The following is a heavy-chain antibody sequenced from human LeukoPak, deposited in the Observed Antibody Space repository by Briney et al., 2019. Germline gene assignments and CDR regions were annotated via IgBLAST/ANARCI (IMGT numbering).Heavy chain of an antibody. CDR3: ARDILYSGTYFDY. D-gene: IGHD1-26*01. J-gene: IGHJ4*02. CDR2: ISSSSSTI. Sequence: QPGTSLRLSCAASGFTFSSSSMNWVRQAPGKGLEWVSYISSSSSTIYYADSVKGRFTISRDNAKHSLYLQMNSLRDEDTAVYFCARDILYSGTYFDYWGQGTLVTVSS. V-gene: IGHV3-48*02. CDR1: GFTFSSSS.